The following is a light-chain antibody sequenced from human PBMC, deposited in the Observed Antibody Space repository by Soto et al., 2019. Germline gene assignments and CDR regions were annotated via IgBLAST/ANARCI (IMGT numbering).Light chain of an antibody. J-gene: IGKJ5*01. V-gene: IGKV1-5*03. Sequence: DIQMTQSPYPLAASLGDRFTITCRASQSISSWLAWYQQKPGKAPKLLIYKASSLESGVPSRFSGSGSGTEFTLTISSLQPDDFATYYCQQDNSYPITFGQGTRLEIK. CDR1: QSISSW. CDR3: QQDNSYPIT. CDR2: KAS.